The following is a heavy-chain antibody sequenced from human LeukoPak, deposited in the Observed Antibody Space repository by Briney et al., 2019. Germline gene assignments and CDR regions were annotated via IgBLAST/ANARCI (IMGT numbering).Heavy chain of an antibody. J-gene: IGHJ4*02. CDR1: GYTFTGYY. Sequence: GASVKVSCKASGYTFTGYYMHWVRQAPGQGLEWMGWINPNSGGINYAQKFQGRVTMTRDTSISTAYMELSRLRSDDTAVYYCARENTAMVTYRLDYWGQGTLVTVSS. D-gene: IGHD5-18*01. CDR2: INPNSGGI. V-gene: IGHV1-2*02. CDR3: ARENTAMVTYRLDY.